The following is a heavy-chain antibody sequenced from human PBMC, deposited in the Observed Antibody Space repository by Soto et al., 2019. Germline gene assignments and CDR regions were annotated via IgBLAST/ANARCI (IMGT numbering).Heavy chain of an antibody. D-gene: IGHD6-13*01. V-gene: IGHV3-21*01. Sequence: GGSLRLTCSDSGFIFTGYNMNWVRQAPGKGLEWVSSISSGSSYIYYADSVKGRFTISRDNAKNSLYLQMNTLRAEDTALYYCARRRAAAGTLTFDYWGQGTRVTVSS. CDR1: GFIFTGYN. CDR3: ARRRAAAGTLTFDY. CDR2: ISSGSSYI. J-gene: IGHJ4*02.